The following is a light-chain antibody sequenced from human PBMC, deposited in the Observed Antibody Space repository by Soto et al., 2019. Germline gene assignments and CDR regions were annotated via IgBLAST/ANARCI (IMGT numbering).Light chain of an antibody. CDR3: QQVNAAPLI. V-gene: IGKV1-9*01. J-gene: IGKJ4*01. Sequence: DIQLTQSPSFLSASVGDRVTITCRATHDIRSHLAWYQQKPGRAPKLLISETSTLQSGGPSRFSGSGFGTEFTLTVTSLQPEDFATYYCQQVNAAPLIFGGGTKVEIK. CDR1: HDIRSH. CDR2: ETS.